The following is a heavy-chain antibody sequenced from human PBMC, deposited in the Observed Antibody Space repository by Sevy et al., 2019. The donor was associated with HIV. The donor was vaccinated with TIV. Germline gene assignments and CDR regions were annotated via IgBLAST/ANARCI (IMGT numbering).Heavy chain of an antibody. CDR1: GDSISSSTYH. V-gene: IGHV4-39*01. Sequence: SETLSLTCTVSGDSISSSTYHWGWIRQSPGKGLEWIGNIYYSGNTNYNPSLTSRATISVDTSKNQFSPNLTSVTAADTAVYYCARVVDFWSGYLDYWGQGTLVTVSS. CDR2: IYYSGNT. J-gene: IGHJ4*01. CDR3: ARVVDFWSGYLDY. D-gene: IGHD3-3*01.